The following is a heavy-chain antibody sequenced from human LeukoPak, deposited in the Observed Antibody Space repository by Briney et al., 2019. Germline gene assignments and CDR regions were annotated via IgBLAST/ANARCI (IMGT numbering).Heavy chain of an antibody. J-gene: IGHJ4*02. V-gene: IGHV1-18*01. CDR3: ARDSLVYYYDSSGYYYYY. CDR2: ISPYNGNT. CDR1: GYTFSSYG. D-gene: IGHD3-22*01. Sequence: ASVKVSCKASGYTFSSYGINWVRQAPGQGLEWMGCISPYNGNTNYAQNFQGRVTMTTDTSTSTVYMELRSLRSDDTAVYYCARDSLVYYYDSSGYYYYYWGQGTLVTVSS.